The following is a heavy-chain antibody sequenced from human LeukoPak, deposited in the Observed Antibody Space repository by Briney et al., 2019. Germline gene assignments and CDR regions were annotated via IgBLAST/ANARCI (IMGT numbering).Heavy chain of an antibody. CDR3: AREVDVDIVATHFDY. D-gene: IGHD5-12*01. V-gene: IGHV4-4*07. CDR2: IYTSGST. CDR1: GGSISSYY. J-gene: IGHJ4*02. Sequence: SETLSLTCTVSGGSISSYYWSWIRQPAGKGLEWIGRIYTSGSTNYNPPLKSRVTMSVDTSKNQFSLKLSSVTAADTAVYYCAREVDVDIVATHFDYWGQGTLVTVSS.